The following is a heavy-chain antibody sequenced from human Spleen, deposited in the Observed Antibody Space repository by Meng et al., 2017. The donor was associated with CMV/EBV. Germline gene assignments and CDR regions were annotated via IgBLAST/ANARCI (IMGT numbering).Heavy chain of an antibody. CDR2: IYPGDSDT. CDR1: YW. CDR3: ARLLHSVCSSTSCYTSSAGFDY. D-gene: IGHD2-2*02. Sequence: YWIGWVRQMPGKRLEWMGIIYPGDSDTRYSPSFQGQVTISADKSISTAYLQWSSLKASDTAMYYCARLLHSVCSSTSCYTSSAGFDYWGQGTLVTVSS. J-gene: IGHJ4*02. V-gene: IGHV5-51*01.